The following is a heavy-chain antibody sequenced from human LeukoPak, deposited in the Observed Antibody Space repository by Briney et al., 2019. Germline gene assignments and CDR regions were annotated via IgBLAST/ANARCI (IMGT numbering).Heavy chain of an antibody. CDR3: AKDGGWWELLGGFLDY. Sequence: GGSLRLSCAASGFTFSSYGMHWVRQAPGKGLEWVAVISYDGSNKYDADSVKGRFTISRDNSKNTLYLQMNSLRAEDTAVYYCAKDGGWWELLGGFLDYWGQGTLVTVSS. J-gene: IGHJ4*02. CDR1: GFTFSSYG. D-gene: IGHD1-26*01. CDR2: ISYDGSNK. V-gene: IGHV3-30*18.